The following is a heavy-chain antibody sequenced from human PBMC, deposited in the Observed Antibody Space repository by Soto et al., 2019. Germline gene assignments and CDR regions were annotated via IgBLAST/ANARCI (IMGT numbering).Heavy chain of an antibody. V-gene: IGHV1-18*01. Sequence: QVHLVQSGAEVKKPGASVKVSCKGSGYAFTTYGITWVRQAPGQGLEWMGWISAHNGNTNYAQKLPGRVTVTRDTSTSTAYMELRSLGSDDTAVYYCARGRYGDYWGQGALVTVSS. CDR2: ISAHNGNT. J-gene: IGHJ4*02. D-gene: IGHD1-1*01. CDR3: ARGRYGDY. CDR1: GYAFTTYG.